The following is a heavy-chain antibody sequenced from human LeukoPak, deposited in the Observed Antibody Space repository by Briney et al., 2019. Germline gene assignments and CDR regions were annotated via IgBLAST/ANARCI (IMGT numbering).Heavy chain of an antibody. CDR2: ISGSGGST. J-gene: IGHJ4*02. V-gene: IGHV3-23*01. CDR1: GFTFSSCA. D-gene: IGHD2-21*02. CDR3: AKAVTADYFDY. Sequence: GSLRLSCAASGFTFSSCAMSWVRQAPGKGLEWVSDISGSGGSTYYADSVKGRFTISRDNSKNTLYLQMSSLRAEDTAVYYCAKAVTADYFDYWGQGTLVTVSS.